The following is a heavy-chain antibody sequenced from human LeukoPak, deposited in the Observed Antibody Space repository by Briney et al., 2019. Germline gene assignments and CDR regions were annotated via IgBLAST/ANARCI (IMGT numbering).Heavy chain of an antibody. CDR2: ISYDGSNK. CDR3: ARVDSGYDFGYFGY. D-gene: IGHD5-12*01. Sequence: GRSLRLSCAASGFTFSSYGMHWVRQAPGKGLEWVAVISYDGSNKYYADSVKGRFTISRDNSKNTLYLQMNSLRAEDTAVYYCARVDSGYDFGYFGYWGQGTLVTVSS. V-gene: IGHV3-30*03. CDR1: GFTFSSYG. J-gene: IGHJ4*02.